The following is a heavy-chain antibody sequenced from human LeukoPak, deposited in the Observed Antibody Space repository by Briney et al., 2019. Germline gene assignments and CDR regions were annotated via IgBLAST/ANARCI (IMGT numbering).Heavy chain of an antibody. CDR1: GFTFSSCH. CDR2: IHYDGSDK. CDR3: VKETNAFDL. Sequence: GGSLRLSCAASGFTFSSCHMHWVRQAPGKGLEWVAFIHYDGSDKFYADSVRGRFTISRDNSKKTLYLQMNSLRAEDTAVYFCVKETNAFDLWGQGTMVTVSS. D-gene: IGHD1-1*01. V-gene: IGHV3-30*02. J-gene: IGHJ3*01.